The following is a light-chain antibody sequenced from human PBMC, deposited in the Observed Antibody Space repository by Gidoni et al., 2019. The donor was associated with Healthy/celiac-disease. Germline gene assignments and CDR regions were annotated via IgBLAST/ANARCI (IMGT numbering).Light chain of an antibody. Sequence: IQMTQSSSSLSASVGDRVTITCRASQSISSYLNWYQQKPGKAPKLLIYAASSLQSGVPSRFSGSGSGTDFTLTISSLQPEDFATYYCQQSYSTPSITFXXXTRLEIK. V-gene: IGKV1-39*01. CDR1: QSISSY. J-gene: IGKJ5*01. CDR3: QQSYSTPSIT. CDR2: AAS.